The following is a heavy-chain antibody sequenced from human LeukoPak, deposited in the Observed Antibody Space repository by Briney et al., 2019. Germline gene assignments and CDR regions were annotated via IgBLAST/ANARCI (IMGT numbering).Heavy chain of an antibody. CDR2: ISSSGCTI. CDR1: GFTFSSYE. J-gene: IGHJ4*02. V-gene: IGHV3-48*03. Sequence: GGSQRLSCAASGFTFSSYEMNWVRKAPGEGLVCVSYISSSGCTIFYADSVKGRFTISRDNAKNSLYLQMNSLRAEDTAVYYCARAVVADLLYYFDYWGQETLVTVSS. CDR3: ARAVVADLLYYFDY. D-gene: IGHD1-26*01.